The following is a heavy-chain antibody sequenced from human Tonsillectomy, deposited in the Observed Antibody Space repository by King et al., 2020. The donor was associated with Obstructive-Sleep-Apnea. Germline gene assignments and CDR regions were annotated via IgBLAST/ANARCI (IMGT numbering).Heavy chain of an antibody. D-gene: IGHD3-16*02. J-gene: IGHJ6*02. CDR2: INHSGST. Sequence: VQLQQWGAGLLKPSETLSLTCAVYGGSFSGYYWSWIRQPPGKGLEWIGEINHSGSTNYNPSLKSRVTISVDTSKNQFSLKLSSVTAADTAVYYCARRGGSGVWGSYRYYYYGMDVWGQGTTVTVSS. V-gene: IGHV4-34*01. CDR3: ARRGGSGVWGSYRYYYYGMDV. CDR1: GGSFSGYY.